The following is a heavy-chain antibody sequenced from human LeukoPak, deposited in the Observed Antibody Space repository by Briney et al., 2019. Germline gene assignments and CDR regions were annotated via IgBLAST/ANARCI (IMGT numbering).Heavy chain of an antibody. Sequence: ASVKVSCKASGYTFTGYYMHWVRQAPGQGLEWMGRINPNSGGTNYAQKFQGRVTKTRDTSISTAYMELSRLRSDDTAVYYCARGTPTWIQLWLPDYWGQGTLVTVSS. V-gene: IGHV1-2*06. CDR3: ARGTPTWIQLWLPDY. CDR2: INPNSGGT. D-gene: IGHD5-18*01. CDR1: GYTFTGYY. J-gene: IGHJ4*02.